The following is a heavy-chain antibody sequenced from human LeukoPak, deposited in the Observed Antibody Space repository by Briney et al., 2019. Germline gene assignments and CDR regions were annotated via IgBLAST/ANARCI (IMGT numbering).Heavy chain of an antibody. J-gene: IGHJ3*01. Sequence: PGRSLRLSCAASGFTFSNYGMYWVRQAPGKGLEWMALIWNDGSNKYYADSVRGRFTISRDNSKNTLYLQMNSLRAEDTAVYYCARDDVAVDNAFDVWGQGTMVTVSS. D-gene: IGHD2-15*01. CDR2: IWNDGSNK. CDR1: GFTFSNYG. CDR3: ARDDVAVDNAFDV. V-gene: IGHV3-33*07.